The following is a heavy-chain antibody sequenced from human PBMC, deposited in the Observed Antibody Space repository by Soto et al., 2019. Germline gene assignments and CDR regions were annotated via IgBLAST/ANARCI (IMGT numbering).Heavy chain of an antibody. CDR3: ARGRHCSSTSCYFVNDAFDI. D-gene: IGHD2-2*01. Sequence: SETLSLTCTVSGGSISSSSYYWGWIRQPPGKGLEWIGSIYYSGSTYYNPSLKSRVTISVDTSKNQFSLKLSSVTAADTAVYYSARGRHCSSTSCYFVNDAFDIWGQGTMVTVSS. J-gene: IGHJ3*02. CDR2: IYYSGST. V-gene: IGHV4-39*01. CDR1: GGSISSSSYY.